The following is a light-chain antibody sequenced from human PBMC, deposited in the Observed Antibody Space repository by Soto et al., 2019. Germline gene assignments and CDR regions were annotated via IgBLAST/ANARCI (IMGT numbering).Light chain of an antibody. V-gene: IGKV1-5*03. J-gene: IGKJ1*01. CDR3: QQYNSYSPT. CDR1: QSISSW. CDR2: KAS. Sequence: DIQMTQSPSTLSASVGDRVTITCRASQSISSWLAWYQQKAGKAPNLRIYKASRLESGVPSRFSGSGSETEFTLTISGLQPGDSATYYCQQYNSYSPTFGQGTKVDIK.